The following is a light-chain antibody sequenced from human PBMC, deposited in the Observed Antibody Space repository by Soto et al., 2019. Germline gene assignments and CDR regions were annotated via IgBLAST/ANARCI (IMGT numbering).Light chain of an antibody. CDR3: CSDAGSVYV. Sequence: QSVLTQPASVSGSPGQSITISCTGTSSDVGSYNLVSWYQQHPGKAPKLMIYEGSKRPSGVSNRFSGSKSGNTASLTISGLQADDEADYYCCSDAGSVYVFGTGNKVTV. CDR2: EGS. V-gene: IGLV2-23*01. CDR1: SSDVGSYNL. J-gene: IGLJ1*01.